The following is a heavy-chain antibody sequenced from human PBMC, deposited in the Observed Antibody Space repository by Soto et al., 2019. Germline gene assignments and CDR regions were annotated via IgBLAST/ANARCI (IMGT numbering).Heavy chain of an antibody. V-gene: IGHV3-7*01. Sequence: PGGSLRLSCAASGFTFSSYWMSWVRQAPGKGLEWVANIKQDGSEKYYVDSVKGRFTISRDNAKNQFSLKLSSVTAADTAVYYCARLFWGFLWGQGTLVTVSS. D-gene: IGHD3-16*01. CDR3: ARLFWGFL. CDR1: GFTFSSYW. J-gene: IGHJ4*02. CDR2: IKQDGSEK.